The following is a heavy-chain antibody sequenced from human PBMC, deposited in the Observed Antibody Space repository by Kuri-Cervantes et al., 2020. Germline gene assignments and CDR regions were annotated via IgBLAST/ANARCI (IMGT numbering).Heavy chain of an antibody. CDR1: GFTFSSYW. CDR2: VKQDGSEK. D-gene: IGHD4-23*01. J-gene: IGHJ6*02. Sequence: GESLKISCAASGFTFSSYWMSWVRQAPGKGLEWVANVKQDGSEKYYVDSVKGRFTISRDNAKNSLCLQMNSLRAEDTAVYYCARCYGGNSEAYYGMAVWGQGATVTVSS. CDR3: ARCYGGNSEAYYGMAV. V-gene: IGHV3-7*03.